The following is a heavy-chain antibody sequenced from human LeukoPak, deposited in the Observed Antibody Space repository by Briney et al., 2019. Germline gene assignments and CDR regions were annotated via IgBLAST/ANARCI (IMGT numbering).Heavy chain of an antibody. J-gene: IGHJ4*02. CDR2: ISADGGSA. CDR3: ARDRNFPRDQFDY. CDR1: GFTFGSYA. Sequence: GGSLRLSCAASGFTFGSYAMSWVRQAPGKGLEWVSAISADGGSAWYAGSVRGRSTISRDNSKNTVYLQMNTLRAEDTAVYFCARDRNFPRDQFDYWGQGTLVTVSS. V-gene: IGHV3-23*01. D-gene: IGHD4-11*01.